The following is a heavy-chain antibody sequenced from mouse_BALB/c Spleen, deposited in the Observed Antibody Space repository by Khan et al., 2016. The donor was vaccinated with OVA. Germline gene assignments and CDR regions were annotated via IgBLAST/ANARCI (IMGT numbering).Heavy chain of an antibody. D-gene: IGHD1-1*01. J-gene: IGHJ1*01. CDR2: ISYSGST. CDR3: ARRYYYGHWYFDV. V-gene: IGHV3-2*02. CDR1: GYSITSDYA. Sequence: EVQLQESGPGLVKPSQSLSLTCTVTGYSITSDYAWNWIRQLPGNKLEWMAYISYSGSTSYHPSLKSRVSITRDTSKNQFFLQLNSVTTEDTATYYCARRYYYGHWYFDVWGAGTTVTVSP.